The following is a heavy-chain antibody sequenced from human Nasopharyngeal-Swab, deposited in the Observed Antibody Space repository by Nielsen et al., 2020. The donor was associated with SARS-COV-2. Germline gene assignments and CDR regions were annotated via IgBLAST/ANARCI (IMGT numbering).Heavy chain of an antibody. Sequence: SGPTLVKPTQTLTLTCTFSGFSLSTSGMCVSWIRQPPGKDLEWLALIDWDDDKYYSTSLKTRLTISKDTSKNQVVLTMTNMDPVDTATYYCARSVTYYYDSSGYYYFDYWGQGTLVTVSS. V-gene: IGHV2-70*01. CDR2: IDWDDDK. CDR3: ARSVTYYYDSSGYYYFDY. D-gene: IGHD3-22*01. J-gene: IGHJ4*02. CDR1: GFSLSTSGMC.